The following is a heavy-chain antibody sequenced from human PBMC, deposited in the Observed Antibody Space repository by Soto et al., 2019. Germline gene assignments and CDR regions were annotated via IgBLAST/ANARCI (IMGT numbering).Heavy chain of an antibody. J-gene: IGHJ4*02. Sequence: LRLSCTTSGFTFGDYAMSWFRQAPGKGLEWVGLIRSNSYGGTREYAASVKGRFTISRDDTTKIAYLEMNSLKTEDTGLYYCNRSYWYSSGWRFDYWGLGTPVTVAS. V-gene: IGHV3-49*03. D-gene: IGHD6-19*01. CDR3: NRSYWYSSGWRFDY. CDR2: IRSNSYGGTR. CDR1: GFTFGDYA.